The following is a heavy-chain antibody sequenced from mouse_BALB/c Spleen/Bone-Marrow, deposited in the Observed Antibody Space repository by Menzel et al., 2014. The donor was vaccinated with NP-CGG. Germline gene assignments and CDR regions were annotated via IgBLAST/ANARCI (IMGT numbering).Heavy chain of an antibody. CDR3: ANYRYGWYFDV. CDR1: GFNIKDTY. Sequence: VTLKECGAELVKPGASVKLSCTASGFNIKDTYMHWVKQRPEQGLEWIGRIDPANGNTKYDPKFQGKATITADTSSNTAYLQLSSLTSEDTAVYYCANYRYGWYFDVWGAGTTVTVSS. D-gene: IGHD2-14*01. V-gene: IGHV14-3*02. CDR2: IDPANGNT. J-gene: IGHJ1*01.